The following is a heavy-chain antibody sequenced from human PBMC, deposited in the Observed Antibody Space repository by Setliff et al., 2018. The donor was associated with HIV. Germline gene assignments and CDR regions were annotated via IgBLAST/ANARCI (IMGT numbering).Heavy chain of an antibody. CDR3: ARLMHYYDSFWVLWRANYFDS. CDR1: GGSISSGGYY. D-gene: IGHD3-22*01. CDR2: IYYTGST. Sequence: PSETLSLTCTVSGGSISSGGYYWSWIRQHPGKGLEWIGCIYYTGSTDYNPSLKSRVTISLDTSKNQFSLKLRSVTAADTAVYYCARLMHYYDSFWVLWRANYFDSWGRGTLVTVSS. V-gene: IGHV4-31*03. J-gene: IGHJ4*01.